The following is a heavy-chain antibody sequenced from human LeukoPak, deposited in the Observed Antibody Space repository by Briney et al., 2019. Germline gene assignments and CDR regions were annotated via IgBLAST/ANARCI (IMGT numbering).Heavy chain of an antibody. CDR2: IYYSGST. D-gene: IGHD3-10*01. Sequence: PSETLSLTCTVSGGSISSYYWSWIRQPPGKGLEWIGYIYYSGSTNYNPSLKSRVTISVDTSKNQFSLKLSSVTAADTAVYYCANTRGGLFDYWGQGTLVTVSS. CDR1: GGSISSYY. J-gene: IGHJ4*02. CDR3: ANTRGGLFDY. V-gene: IGHV4-59*01.